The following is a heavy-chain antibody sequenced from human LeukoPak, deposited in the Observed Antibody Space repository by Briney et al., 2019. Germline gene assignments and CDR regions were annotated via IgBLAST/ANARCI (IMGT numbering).Heavy chain of an antibody. CDR2: IKQDGSEK. D-gene: IGHD3-9*01. CDR1: GFTFSSYW. Sequence: GGSLRLSCAASGFTFSSYWMSWVRQAPGKGLEWVANIKQDGSEKYYVDSVKGRFTITRDNAKNSLYLQMNSLRAEDTAVYYCARDFQGDILTGFPDYWGQGTLVTVSS. J-gene: IGHJ4*02. CDR3: ARDFQGDILTGFPDY. V-gene: IGHV3-7*01.